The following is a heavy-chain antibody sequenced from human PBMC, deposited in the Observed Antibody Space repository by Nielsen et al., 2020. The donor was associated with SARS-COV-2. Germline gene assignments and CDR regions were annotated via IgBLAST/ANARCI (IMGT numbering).Heavy chain of an antibody. Sequence: GESLKISCAASGFIFSTYAMSWVRQAPGKGLEWVSGIIGSGGRTHYADSVEGRFTISRDNSKNTLYLQMNSLRAEDTAVYYCAKAFRSSDWVRAATDFWGQGTLVTVSS. V-gene: IGHV3-23*01. CDR3: AKAFRSSDWVRAATDF. CDR2: IIGSGGRT. J-gene: IGHJ4*02. CDR1: GFIFSTYA. D-gene: IGHD6-25*01.